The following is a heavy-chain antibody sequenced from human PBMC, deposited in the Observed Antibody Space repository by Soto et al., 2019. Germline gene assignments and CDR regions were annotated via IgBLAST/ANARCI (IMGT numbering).Heavy chain of an antibody. V-gene: IGHV4-34*01. CDR2: INHSGST. CDR3: ARGRGVYYDSSGYPIREPLCFDY. D-gene: IGHD3-22*01. CDR1: GGSFSGYY. J-gene: IGHJ4*02. Sequence: PSETLSLTCAVYGGSFSGYYWSWIRQPPGKGLEWIGEINHSGSTNYNPSLKSRVTISVDTSKNQFSLKLSSVTAADTAVYYCARGRGVYYDSSGYPIREPLCFDYWGQGTLVTVS.